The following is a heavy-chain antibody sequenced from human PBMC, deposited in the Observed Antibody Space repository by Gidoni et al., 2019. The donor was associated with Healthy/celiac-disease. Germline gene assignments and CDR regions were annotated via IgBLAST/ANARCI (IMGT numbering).Heavy chain of an antibody. Sequence: VQLVESGGGVVQPGGSLRLSCAASGFPFSSYGMHWVRQAPGKGLEWVAFIRYDGSNKYYADSVKGRFTISRDNSKNTLYLQMNSLRAEDTAVYYCAKDRRITMIVVVGGAFDIWGQGTMVTVSS. D-gene: IGHD3-22*01. CDR1: GFPFSSYG. J-gene: IGHJ3*02. CDR3: AKDRRITMIVVVGGAFDI. V-gene: IGHV3-30*02. CDR2: IRYDGSNK.